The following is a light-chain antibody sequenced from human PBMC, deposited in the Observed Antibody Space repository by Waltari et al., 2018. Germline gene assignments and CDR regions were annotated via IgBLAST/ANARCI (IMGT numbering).Light chain of an antibody. CDR2: KDS. CDR3: QSTDFSGTQVV. Sequence: YELTQAPSISVSPGQAARITCSGHALPKPFAHWYHQKPGQAPLLVIYKDSERPSGVPERFSGSSSGTTVTLTINGARPEDEADYFCQSTDFSGTQVVFGGGTKLTVL. J-gene: IGLJ2*01. CDR1: ALPKPF. V-gene: IGLV3-25*03.